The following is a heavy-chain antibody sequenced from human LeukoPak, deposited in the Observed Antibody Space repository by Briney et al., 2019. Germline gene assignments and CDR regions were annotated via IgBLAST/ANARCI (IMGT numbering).Heavy chain of an antibody. J-gene: IGHJ3*02. V-gene: IGHV4-4*07. D-gene: IGHD1-26*01. CDR3: AREGRAPGLDAFDI. CDR1: GGSISSYY. Sequence: SETLSLTCTVSGGSISSYYWSWIRQPAGKGLEWIGRIYTSGSTNYNPSLKSRVTISVDTSKNQFSLKLSSVTAADTAVYYCAREGRAPGLDAFDIWGQGTMVTVSS. CDR2: IYTSGST.